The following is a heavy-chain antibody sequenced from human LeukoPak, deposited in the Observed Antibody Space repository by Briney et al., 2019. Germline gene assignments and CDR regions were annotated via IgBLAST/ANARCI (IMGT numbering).Heavy chain of an antibody. V-gene: IGHV3-23*01. CDR2: ISGSGGST. CDR1: GFTFSSYA. Sequence: GGSLRLSCAASGFTFSSYAMSWVRQAPGKGLEWVSAISGSGGSTYYADSVKGRFTISRHNSKNTLYLQMNSLRAEDTAAYYCARGYYDSSGYWIAFGYWGQGTLVTVSS. J-gene: IGHJ4*02. CDR3: ARGYYDSSGYWIAFGY. D-gene: IGHD3-22*01.